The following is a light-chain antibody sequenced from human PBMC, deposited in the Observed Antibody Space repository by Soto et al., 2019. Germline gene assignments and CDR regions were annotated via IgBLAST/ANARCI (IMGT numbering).Light chain of an antibody. CDR1: QSVSNN. V-gene: IGKV3-15*01. CDR3: QQYSNWPLT. CDR2: GAS. Sequence: EVVMTQSPATLSVSPGERATLSCRASQSVSNNLAWYQQKPGQAPRLLIYGASTRATGIPARFSGSGSGTEFTLTISSLQSEDFAVYYCQQYSNWPLTSGGGTKVEI. J-gene: IGKJ4*01.